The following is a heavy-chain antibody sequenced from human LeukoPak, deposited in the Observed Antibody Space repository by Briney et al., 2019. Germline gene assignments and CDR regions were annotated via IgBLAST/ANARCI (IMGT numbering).Heavy chain of an antibody. Sequence: GASVKVSCKASGYTFTSYYMHWVRQAPGQGLEWMGIINPSGGSTSYAQKFQGRVTMTRDTSTSTVYMELSSLRSEDTAVYYCARDYPTRFKFLMGNDAFDIWGQGTMVTVSS. D-gene: IGHD3-3*01. CDR3: ARDYPTRFKFLMGNDAFDI. CDR1: GYTFTSYY. CDR2: INPSGGST. V-gene: IGHV1-46*01. J-gene: IGHJ3*02.